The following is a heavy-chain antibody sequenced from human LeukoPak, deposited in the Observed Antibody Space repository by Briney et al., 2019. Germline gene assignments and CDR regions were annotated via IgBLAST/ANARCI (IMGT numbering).Heavy chain of an antibody. J-gene: IGHJ4*02. CDR1: GGSISSGGYS. V-gene: IGHV4-30-2*01. CDR3: ARRTTFGEFDY. Sequence: SETLSLTCAVSGGSISSGGYSWSWIRQPPGKGLEWIGYIYHSGSTYYNPSLKSRVTISVDRSKNQLSLKLSSVTAADTAVYYCARRTTFGEFDYWGQGTLVTVSS. D-gene: IGHD3-10*01. CDR2: IYHSGST.